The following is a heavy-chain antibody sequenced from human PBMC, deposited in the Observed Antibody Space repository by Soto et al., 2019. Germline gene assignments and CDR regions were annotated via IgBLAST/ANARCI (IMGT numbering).Heavy chain of an antibody. CDR2: IYCDDHK. V-gene: IGHV2-5*02. CDR3: ALRRGRPELYFDF. J-gene: IGHJ4*02. Sequence: SGPTLVNPTQTLTLTCTFSGFSLRTRGVGVGWIRQPPGKALERLALIYCDDHKRYSPSLKSRLTITKDTSNSQVVLTMTNMDSVFIATYYRALRRGRPELYFDFWGQGTLGTVSS. CDR1: GFSLRTRGVG. D-gene: IGHD3-10*01.